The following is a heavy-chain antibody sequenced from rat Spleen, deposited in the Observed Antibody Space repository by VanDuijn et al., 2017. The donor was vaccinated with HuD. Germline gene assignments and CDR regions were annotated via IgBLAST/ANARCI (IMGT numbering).Heavy chain of an antibody. CDR2: ISYDGSTT. CDR1: GFTSSDYD. CDR3: AKEGDGGYSSYPNWFAY. J-gene: IGHJ3*01. V-gene: IGHV5-29*01. D-gene: IGHD1-8*01. Sequence: EVQLVESDGGFVQPGRSLKLSCVVSGFTSSDYDMTWVRQAPTKGLEWVATISYDGSTTYYRDSVKGRFTISRDIAKSILFLEMDSLRSEDTATYYCAKEGDGGYSSYPNWFAYWGQGTLVTVSS.